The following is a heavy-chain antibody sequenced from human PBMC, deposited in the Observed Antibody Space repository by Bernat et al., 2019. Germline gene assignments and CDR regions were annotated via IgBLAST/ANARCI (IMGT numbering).Heavy chain of an antibody. CDR2: THYRSKWYN. V-gene: IGHV6-1*01. Sequence: QVQLQQSGPGLVKLSQTLSLTCAISGDSVSSNSAAWNWIRQSPSRGLEWLGRTHYRSKWYNDYAGSVKSRITINPDTSKNQFYLQLNSVTPEDTAVYYCARGGGIADVIFDYWGQGTLVTVSS. J-gene: IGHJ4*02. CDR1: GDSVSSNSAA. CDR3: ARGGGIADVIFDY. D-gene: IGHD2-21*01.